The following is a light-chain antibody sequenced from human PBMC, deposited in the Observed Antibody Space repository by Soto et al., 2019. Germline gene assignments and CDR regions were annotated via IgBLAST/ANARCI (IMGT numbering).Light chain of an antibody. J-gene: IGLJ3*02. CDR2: EVS. CDR1: SSDVGGYNY. Sequence: QSALTQPASVSGSPGQSITISCTGTSSDVGGYNYVSWYQQHPGKAPKLMIYEVSNRPSGVSNRFSGSKSGNTASLTISGLQAEDEADYYCCSYTSSNTWVFGGRTKLTVL. CDR3: CSYTSSNTWV. V-gene: IGLV2-14*01.